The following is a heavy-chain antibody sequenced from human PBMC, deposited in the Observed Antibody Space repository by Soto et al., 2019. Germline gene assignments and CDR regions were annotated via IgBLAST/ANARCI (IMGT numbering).Heavy chain of an antibody. Sequence: SVGSLRLSCAASGFTFSSYAMSWVRQAPGKGLEWVSAISGSGGSTYYADSVKGRFTISRDNSKNTLYLQMNSLRAEDTAVYYCAKGDLEVVVPAAIAYWGQGTLVTVSS. V-gene: IGHV3-23*01. CDR2: ISGSGGST. CDR3: AKGDLEVVVPAAIAY. D-gene: IGHD2-2*02. CDR1: GFTFSSYA. J-gene: IGHJ4*02.